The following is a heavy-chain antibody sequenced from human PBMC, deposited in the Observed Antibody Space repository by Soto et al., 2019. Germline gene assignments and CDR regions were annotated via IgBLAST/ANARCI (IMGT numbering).Heavy chain of an antibody. D-gene: IGHD6-13*01. CDR2: ISTYNGKT. J-gene: IGHJ4*02. CDR3: ARDRVEAALGTFDQ. Sequence: QVQLVQSGAEVKKPGASVTVSCKTSGYTFSTYPISWVRQAPGQGLEWVGWISTYNGKTNYGQKFQGRVTITTDTPASTAYMNLRNLRSDDTAVYYWARDRVEAALGTFDQWGQGPLVTVSS. V-gene: IGHV1-18*01. CDR1: GYTFSTYP.